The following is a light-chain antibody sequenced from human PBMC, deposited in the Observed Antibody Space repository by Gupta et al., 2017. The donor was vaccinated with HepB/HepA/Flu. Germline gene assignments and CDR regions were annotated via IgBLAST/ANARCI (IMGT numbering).Light chain of an antibody. CDR1: QSVSSSY. CDR3: QQYSSSHWT. CDR2: GAS. Sequence: EIVLTQSPGILSASLGERATITCRASQSVSSSYLAWYQQKPGQAPKLLIYGASSRETGVPDRFSGSGSGTDFTLTISRLEPEDFAVYYCQQYSSSHWTFGQGTKVEIK. V-gene: IGKV3-20*01. J-gene: IGKJ1*01.